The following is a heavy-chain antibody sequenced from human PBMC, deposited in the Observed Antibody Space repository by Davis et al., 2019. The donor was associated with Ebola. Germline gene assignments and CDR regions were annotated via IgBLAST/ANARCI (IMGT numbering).Heavy chain of an antibody. Sequence: GESLKISCQGSGYSFTSYWIGWVRQMPGKGLEWMGIIYPGDSDTRYSPSFQGQVTISADKSISTAYLQWSSLKASDTAMYYCARPYGSGSWIPVGGMDVWGQGTTVTVSS. CDR2: IYPGDSDT. D-gene: IGHD3-10*01. CDR1: GYSFTSYW. V-gene: IGHV5-51*01. CDR3: ARPYGSGSWIPVGGMDV. J-gene: IGHJ6*02.